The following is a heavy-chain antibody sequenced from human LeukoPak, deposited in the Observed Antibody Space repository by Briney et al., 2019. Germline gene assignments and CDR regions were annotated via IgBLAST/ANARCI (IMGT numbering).Heavy chain of an antibody. CDR1: GFTFSSHW. CDR3: ARGTGYGVFDS. CDR2: INSDGSTT. V-gene: IGHV3-74*01. Sequence: GGSLRLSCAASGFTFSSHWMHWVRQAPGKGLVWVSRINSDGSTTSYADSVKGRFTISRDNAKNTLYLQMNSLRAEDTAVYYCARGTGYGVFDSWGQGTLVTVSS. D-gene: IGHD4/OR15-4a*01. J-gene: IGHJ4*02.